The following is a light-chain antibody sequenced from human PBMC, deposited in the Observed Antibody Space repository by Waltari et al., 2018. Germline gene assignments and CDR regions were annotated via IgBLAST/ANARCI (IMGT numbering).Light chain of an antibody. CDR3: QQYKSYSVT. CDR1: QKISIW. Sequence: DIQMTQSPSTLSASVGDRVTITCRASQKISIWLAWYQQRPGKAPNLLIYKASSLESGVPSKFSGSGSGTEFTLTISSLQPDDFATYYCQQYKSYSVTFGGGTKVEIK. V-gene: IGKV1-5*03. CDR2: KAS. J-gene: IGKJ4*01.